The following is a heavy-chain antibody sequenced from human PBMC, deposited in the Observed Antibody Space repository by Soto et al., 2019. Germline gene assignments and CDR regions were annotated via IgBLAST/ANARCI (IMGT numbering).Heavy chain of an antibody. Sequence: QVHLQESGPGLVKPSETLSLTCTVSGGSLSTYYWSWIRQPPGKGLEWIGYVHDRATTRYNPALRTRVTISADTSKNPFSLSLRSVTAADTAVYFCARIRSIFSGGRNDDWGQGILVTVSA. CDR3: ARIRSIFSGGRNDD. J-gene: IGHJ4*02. V-gene: IGHV4-59*08. CDR2: VHDRATT. CDR1: GGSLSTYY. D-gene: IGHD2-15*01.